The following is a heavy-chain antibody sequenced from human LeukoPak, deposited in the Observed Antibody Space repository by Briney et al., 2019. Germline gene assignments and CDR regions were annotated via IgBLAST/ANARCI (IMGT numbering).Heavy chain of an antibody. Sequence: PGGSLTLSCAASGFTLTNYEMNWVRQAPGKGLECVSYISGSGTPPYYADSVKGRFTISRDHAKNSLYLQMNSLRAEDTAVYYCAGGRYSHLDNWLDSWGQGSLVTVSS. CDR2: ISGSGTPP. V-gene: IGHV3-48*03. CDR3: AGGRYSHLDNWLDS. J-gene: IGHJ5*02. D-gene: IGHD4-11*01. CDR1: GFTLTNYE.